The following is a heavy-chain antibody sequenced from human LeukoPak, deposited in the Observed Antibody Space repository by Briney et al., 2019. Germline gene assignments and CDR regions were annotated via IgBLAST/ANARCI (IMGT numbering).Heavy chain of an antibody. V-gene: IGHV4-39*07. Sequence: SETLSLTCTVSGGSISSSSYYWGWIRQPPGKGLEWIGSIFYSGSTYYNPPLKSRVTISVDTSKNQFSLNLSSVTAADTAVYYCARVVTIFGVVSDYYYYMDVWGKGTTVTVSS. CDR1: GGSISSSSYY. CDR3: ARVVTIFGVVSDYYYYMDV. J-gene: IGHJ6*03. D-gene: IGHD3-3*01. CDR2: IFYSGST.